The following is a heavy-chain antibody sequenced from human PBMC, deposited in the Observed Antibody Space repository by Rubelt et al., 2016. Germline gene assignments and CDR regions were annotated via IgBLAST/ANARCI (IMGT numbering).Heavy chain of an antibody. Sequence: RGRQAPGKGLEWMGGFDPEDGETIYAQKFQGRVTITRDTSASTAYMELSSLRSEDTAVYYCARHPAATYYYGSGSFDYWGQGTLVTVSS. V-gene: IGHV1-24*01. J-gene: IGHJ4*02. CDR2: FDPEDGET. CDR3: ARHPAATYYYGSGSFDY. D-gene: IGHD3-10*01.